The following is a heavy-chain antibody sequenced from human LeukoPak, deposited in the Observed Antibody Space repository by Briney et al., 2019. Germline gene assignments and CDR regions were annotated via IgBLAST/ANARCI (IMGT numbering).Heavy chain of an antibody. Sequence: GASLEISFKASWYRFNSYWIGWVRQMPGKGLEWMGIIYPYDSGTRYSPSFQGQVTISADKSISTAYLQWSNLNASDTAMYYCARHIGYSAWNPDYWGQGTLVTVSS. CDR2: IYPYDSGT. J-gene: IGHJ4*02. CDR3: ARHIGYSAWNPDY. V-gene: IGHV5-51*01. CDR1: WYRFNSYW. D-gene: IGHD5-12*01.